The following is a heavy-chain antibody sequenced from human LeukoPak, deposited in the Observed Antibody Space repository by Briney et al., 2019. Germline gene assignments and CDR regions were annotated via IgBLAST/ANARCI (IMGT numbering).Heavy chain of an antibody. CDR3: ARSSIAAPYNWFDP. CDR1: GGSISSSNW. CDR2: IYHSGST. J-gene: IGHJ5*02. Sequence: SETLSLTCAVSGGSISSSNWWSWVRQPPGKGLEWIGEIYHSGSTNYNPSLKSRVTISVDKSKNQFSLKLSSVTAADTAVYYCARSSIAAPYNWFDPWGQGTLVTVPS. D-gene: IGHD6-6*01. V-gene: IGHV4-4*02.